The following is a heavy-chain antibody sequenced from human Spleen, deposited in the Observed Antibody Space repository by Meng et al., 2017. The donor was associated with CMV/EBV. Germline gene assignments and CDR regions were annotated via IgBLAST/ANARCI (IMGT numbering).Heavy chain of an antibody. CDR1: RFIFSDYR. J-gene: IGHJ4*02. CDR2: ISSSSTFI. D-gene: IGHD3-22*01. CDR3: ARGHTMMDT. V-gene: IGHV3-21*01. Sequence: LSCAAPRFIFSDYRMNWVRQAPGKGLEWVSSISSSSTFIFYADSVKGRFTISRDNAKNSLYLQMNSLRAEDTAVYYCARGHTMMDTWGQGTLVTVSS.